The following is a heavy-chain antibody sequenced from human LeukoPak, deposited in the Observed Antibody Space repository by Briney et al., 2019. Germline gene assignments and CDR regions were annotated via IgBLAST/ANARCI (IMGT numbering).Heavy chain of an antibody. D-gene: IGHD6-19*01. V-gene: IGHV4-39*07. CDR2: LYYSGST. CDR3: ARWSGWHGADYYYGMDV. Sequence: SETLSLTCTVSGGSISTSSYYWGWIRHPPGKGLEWIGSLYYSGSTYYNPSLNSRVTISVDTSKNQFSLKLSSVTAADTAVYYCARWSGWHGADYYYGMDVWGQGTTVTVSS. CDR1: GGSISTSSYY. J-gene: IGHJ6*02.